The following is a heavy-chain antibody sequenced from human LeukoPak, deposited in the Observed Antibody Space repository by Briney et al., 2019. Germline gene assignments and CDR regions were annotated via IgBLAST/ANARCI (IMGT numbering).Heavy chain of an antibody. Sequence: QSGGSLRLSCAASGFSFSDYWMSWVRQAPGKGLEWVANIKQDGSEKYYVDSVMGRFTISKDNAKNTVYLQMNNLRAEDTAVYYCVSFYETYWGRGTLVTVSS. CDR3: VSFYETY. J-gene: IGHJ4*02. D-gene: IGHD2-2*01. V-gene: IGHV3-7*01. CDR1: GFSFSDYW. CDR2: IKQDGSEK.